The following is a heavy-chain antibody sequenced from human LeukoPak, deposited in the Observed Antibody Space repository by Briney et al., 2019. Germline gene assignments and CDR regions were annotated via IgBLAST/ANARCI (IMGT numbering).Heavy chain of an antibody. CDR2: IYYSGST. CDR3: ARDGPRYYYGMDV. V-gene: IGHV4-59*01. J-gene: IGHJ6*04. CDR1: GGSISSYY. Sequence: SETLSLTRIVSGGSISSYYWSWIRQPPGKGLEWIGYIYYSGSTNYNPSLKSRVTISVDTSKNQFSLKLSSVTAADTAVYYCARDGPRYYYGMDVWGKGTTVTVSS.